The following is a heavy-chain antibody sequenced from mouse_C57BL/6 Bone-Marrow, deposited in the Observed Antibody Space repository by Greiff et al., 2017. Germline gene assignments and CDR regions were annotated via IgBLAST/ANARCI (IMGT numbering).Heavy chain of an antibody. CDR2: IDPETGGT. D-gene: IGHD2-1*01. J-gene: IGHJ1*03. V-gene: IGHV1-15*01. CDR1: GYTFTDYE. CDR3: TRGSFYPDWYFDV. Sequence: QVQLQQSGAELVRPGASVTLSCKASGYTFTDYEMHWVKQTPVHGLEWIGAIDPETGGTAYNQKFKGKAILTADKSSSTAYMELRSLTSEDSAVYYCTRGSFYPDWYFDVGGTGTTVTVSA.